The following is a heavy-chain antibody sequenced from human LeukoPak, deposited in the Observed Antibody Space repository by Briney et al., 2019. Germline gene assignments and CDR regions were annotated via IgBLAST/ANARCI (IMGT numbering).Heavy chain of an antibody. D-gene: IGHD1/OR15-1a*01. V-gene: IGHV3-30*03. J-gene: IGHJ4*02. Sequence: PGGSLRLSCAASGFTFSSYGMHWVRQAPGKGLEWVAVMSFDGSHTYYADSVKGRFTISRDNSKNTLYLQMNSLKTDDTAFYYCTTSGIPGTSGPDYWGQGTLVLVSS. CDR1: GFTFSSYG. CDR3: TTSGIPGTSGPDY. CDR2: MSFDGSHT.